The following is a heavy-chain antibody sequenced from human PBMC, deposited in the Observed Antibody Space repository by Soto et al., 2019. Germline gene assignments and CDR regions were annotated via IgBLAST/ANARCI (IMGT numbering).Heavy chain of an antibody. V-gene: IGHV3-23*01. J-gene: IGHJ4*02. D-gene: IGHD2-15*01. Sequence: GGSLRLSCAASGFTFSNYAMSWVRQAPGKGLEWVSSISSGGVNSLYADSVRGRFTISRDNSRNTVYLQMNSLSAEDTAVYYCANCGLAKYCSDAHRYALWGQGNQVTV. CDR1: GFTFSNYA. CDR3: ANCGLAKYCSDAHRYAL. CDR2: ISSGGVNS.